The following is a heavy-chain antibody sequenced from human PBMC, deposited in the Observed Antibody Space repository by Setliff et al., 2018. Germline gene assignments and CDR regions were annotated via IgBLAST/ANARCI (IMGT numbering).Heavy chain of an antibody. CDR2: TSVHNGRT. D-gene: IGHD1-26*01. CDR3: ARGSDYAGTYSGGF. CDR1: GYTFTTYD. Sequence: GASVKVSCKASGYTFTTYDINWARLAPGQGLEWMGWTSVHNGRTIYAERLQARVTMTTDTSTSTAYMELRGLTSDDTAVYYCARGSDYAGTYSGGFWGQGTLVTVSS. J-gene: IGHJ4*02. V-gene: IGHV1-18*01.